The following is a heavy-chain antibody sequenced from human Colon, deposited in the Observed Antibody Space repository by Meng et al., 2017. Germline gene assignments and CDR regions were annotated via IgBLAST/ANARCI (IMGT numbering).Heavy chain of an antibody. CDR2: IYHSGST. CDR1: GGSISSSNW. CDR3: AGDSSGYNWLDP. J-gene: IGHJ5*02. Sequence: GQGQGSGPGLVKPSGTLSLTCAVSGGSISSSNWWSWVRQPPGKGLEWIGEIYHSGSTNYNPSLKSRVTISVDKSKNQFSLKLSSVTAADTAVYYCAGDSSGYNWLDPWGQGTLVTVSS. D-gene: IGHD6-19*01. V-gene: IGHV4-4*02.